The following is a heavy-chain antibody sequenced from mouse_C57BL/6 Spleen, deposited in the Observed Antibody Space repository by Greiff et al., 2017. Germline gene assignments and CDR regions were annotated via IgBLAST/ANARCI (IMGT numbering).Heavy chain of an antibody. J-gene: IGHJ4*01. Sequence: EVMLVESGGGLVQPGGSRKLSCAASGFTFSDYGMAWVRQAPRKGPEWVAFISNLAYSIYYADTVTGRFTISRENAKNTLYLEMSSLRSEDTAMYYCARHKSKGDAMDYWGQGTSVTVSS. CDR3: ARHKSKGDAMDY. D-gene: IGHD1-3*01. CDR1: GFTFSDYG. CDR2: ISNLAYSI. V-gene: IGHV5-15*04.